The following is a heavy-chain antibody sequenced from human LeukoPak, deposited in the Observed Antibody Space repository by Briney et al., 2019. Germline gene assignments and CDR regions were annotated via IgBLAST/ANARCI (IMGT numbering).Heavy chain of an antibody. Sequence: SETLSLTCTVSGGSISSYYWSWIRQPPGKGLEWIGYIYYSGSTNYSPSLKSRVTMSADTSKNQVSLKLSSVTAADTAVYYCARGIGATIDYWGQGTLVTVSS. V-gene: IGHV4-59*01. D-gene: IGHD1-26*01. CDR3: ARGIGATIDY. CDR2: IYYSGST. J-gene: IGHJ4*02. CDR1: GGSISSYY.